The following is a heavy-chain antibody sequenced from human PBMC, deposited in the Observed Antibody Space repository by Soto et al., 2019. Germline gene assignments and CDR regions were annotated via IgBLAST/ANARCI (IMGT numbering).Heavy chain of an antibody. Sequence: EVQLVESGGGLVQPGGSLRLSCAASGFTFSSYEMNWVRQAPGKGLEWVSFISSSGSTIYYADSVKGRFTISRDNAKNSPYLQMNSLRAEDTAVYYCATYGSYYDYWGQGTLVTVSS. CDR1: GFTFSSYE. D-gene: IGHD1-26*01. J-gene: IGHJ4*02. CDR3: ATYGSYYDY. CDR2: ISSSGSTI. V-gene: IGHV3-48*03.